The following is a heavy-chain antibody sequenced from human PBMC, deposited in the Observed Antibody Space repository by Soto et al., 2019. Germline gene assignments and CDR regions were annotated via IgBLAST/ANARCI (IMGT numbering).Heavy chain of an antibody. CDR1: GGTFSSYA. J-gene: IGHJ5*02. CDR3: ARDPWNYVSGWFDP. CDR2: IIPIFGIA. V-gene: IGHV1-69*04. D-gene: IGHD1-7*01. Sequence: SVKVSCKASGGTFSSYAISWVRQAPGHGLEWIGRIIPIFGIASYAQKFQGRVTITRDTSASTAYMELSSLRSEDTAVYYCARDPWNYVSGWFDPWGQGTLVTVSS.